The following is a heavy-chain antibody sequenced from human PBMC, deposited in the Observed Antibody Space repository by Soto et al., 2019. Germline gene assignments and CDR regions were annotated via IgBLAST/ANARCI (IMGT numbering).Heavy chain of an antibody. CDR3: AKEYCSSTSCYRYYYYGMDV. CDR2: ISWDGGST. J-gene: IGHJ6*02. Sequence: GGSLRLSCAASGFTFDDYTMHWVRQAPGKGLEWVSLISWDGGSTYYADSVKGRFTISRDNSKNSLYLQMNSLRTEDTALYYCAKEYCSSTSCYRYYYYGMDVWGQGTTVTVSS. D-gene: IGHD2-2*01. CDR1: GFTFDDYT. V-gene: IGHV3-43*01.